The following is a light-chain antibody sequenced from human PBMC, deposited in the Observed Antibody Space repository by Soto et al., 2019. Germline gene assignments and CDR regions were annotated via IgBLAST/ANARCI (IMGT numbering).Light chain of an antibody. CDR1: QSGSSN. J-gene: IGKJ2*01. CDR3: QQYQKWPPYT. V-gene: IGKV3-15*01. CDR2: GAS. Sequence: EIVMTQSPANLSVSPGERATLSCRARQSGSSNLAWYQQKSGQGPRLLIYGASTRAPGIPARFSGSGSGTEVTLAISSLPSEDFAVYYCQQYQKWPPYTLGQGTKVEIK.